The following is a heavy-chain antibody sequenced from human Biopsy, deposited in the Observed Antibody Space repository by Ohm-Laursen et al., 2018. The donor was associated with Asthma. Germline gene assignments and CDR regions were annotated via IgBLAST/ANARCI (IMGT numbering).Heavy chain of an antibody. J-gene: IGHJ4*02. CDR2: IYYSGET. D-gene: IGHD5-18*01. CDR3: ARNLPGYTYGPFED. Sequence: SLRLSCAASGFAVSRDYMFWLRLLPGKGLEWIGCIYYSGETFFNPSLKNPLFMSLDSSKNQFSLKMTSVTVADTAVYFCARNLPGYTYGPFEDWGQGTLVTVSS. CDR1: GFAVSRDY. V-gene: IGHV4-31*02.